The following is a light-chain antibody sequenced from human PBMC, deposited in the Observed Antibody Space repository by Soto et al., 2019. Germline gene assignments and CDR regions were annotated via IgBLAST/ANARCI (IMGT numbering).Light chain of an antibody. V-gene: IGLV2-23*01. J-gene: IGLJ3*02. CDR3: CSYALGNIML. CDR1: SSDVGSYNL. Sequence: QSVLTQPASVSGSPGQSITISCTGTSSDVGSYNLVSWYQHHPGKAPNLMIYEDTKRPSGVSDRFSGSKSGNSASLTISGLQAEDEAEYYCCSYALGNIMLFGGGTKVTVL. CDR2: EDT.